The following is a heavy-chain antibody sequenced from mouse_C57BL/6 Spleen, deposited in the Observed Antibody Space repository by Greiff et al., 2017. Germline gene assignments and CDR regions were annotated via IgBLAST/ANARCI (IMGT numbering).Heavy chain of an antibody. V-gene: IGHV3-6*01. CDR3: ARRGAYYGSSLFDY. Sequence: EVHLVESGPGLVKPSQSLSLTCSVTGYSITSGYYWNWIRQFPGNKLEWMGYISYDGSNNYNPSLKNRISITRDTSKNQFFLKLNSVTTEDTATYYCARRGAYYGSSLFDYWGQGTTLTVSS. CDR2: ISYDGSN. D-gene: IGHD1-1*01. J-gene: IGHJ2*01. CDR1: GYSITSGYY.